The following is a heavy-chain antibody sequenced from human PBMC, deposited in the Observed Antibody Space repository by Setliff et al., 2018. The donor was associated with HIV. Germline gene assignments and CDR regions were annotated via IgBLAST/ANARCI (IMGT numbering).Heavy chain of an antibody. D-gene: IGHD6-6*01. CDR1: GFTVSNYW. V-gene: IGHV3-7*03. J-gene: IGHJ6*03. CDR2: INQDGSEK. Sequence: SCAASGFTVSNYWMSWVRQAPGKGLEWVANINQDGSEKYYVDSVKGRFTISRDNAKNSLYLEMNSLRAEDTAVYYCARDGASLAARTYNYYYMDVWGKGTTVTVSS. CDR3: ARDGASLAARTYNYYYMDV.